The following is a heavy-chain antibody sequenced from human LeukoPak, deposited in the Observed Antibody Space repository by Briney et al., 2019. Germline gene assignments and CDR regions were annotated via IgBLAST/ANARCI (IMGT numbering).Heavy chain of an antibody. CDR2: IYYSGTT. V-gene: IGHV4-39*07. CDR1: GGSISSSSYY. D-gene: IGHD3-22*01. Sequence: PSETLSLTCTVSGGSISSSSYYWGWIRQPPGKGLEWIGSIYYSGTTYYNPSLQSRVTISVDTSKNQFSLKLTSVTAADTAVYYCAREGGDSSGYYHDYWGQGTLVTVPS. J-gene: IGHJ4*02. CDR3: AREGGDSSGYYHDY.